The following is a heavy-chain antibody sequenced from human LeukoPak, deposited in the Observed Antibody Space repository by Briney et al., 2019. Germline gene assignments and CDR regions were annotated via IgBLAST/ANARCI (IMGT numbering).Heavy chain of an antibody. D-gene: IGHD6-19*01. Sequence: SVKVSCKASGGTFSSYAIRWVRQAPGQGLEWMGRIIPILGIANYAQKFQGRVTITADKSTSTAYMELSSLRSEDTAVYYCARPPTIYSSGWYEHTSWGQGTLVTVSS. V-gene: IGHV1-69*10. CDR3: ARPPTIYSSGWYEHTS. J-gene: IGHJ4*02. CDR2: IIPILGIA. CDR1: GGTFSSYA.